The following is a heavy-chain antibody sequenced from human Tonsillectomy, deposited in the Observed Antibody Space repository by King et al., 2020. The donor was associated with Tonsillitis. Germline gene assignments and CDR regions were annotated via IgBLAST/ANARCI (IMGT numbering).Heavy chain of an antibody. V-gene: IGHV1-18*01. J-gene: IGHJ4*02. D-gene: IGHD3-22*01. CDR1: GYTFTSYG. CDR2: ISAYSGNT. Sequence: VQLVESGAEVKKPGASVKVSCKASGYTFTSYGISWVRQAPGQGLEWMGWISAYSGNTNYAQKLQGRATMTTDPSTSTAYMELRSLRSDDTAVYYCAREDYYDSSGFGDYWGQGTLVTVSS. CDR3: AREDYYDSSGFGDY.